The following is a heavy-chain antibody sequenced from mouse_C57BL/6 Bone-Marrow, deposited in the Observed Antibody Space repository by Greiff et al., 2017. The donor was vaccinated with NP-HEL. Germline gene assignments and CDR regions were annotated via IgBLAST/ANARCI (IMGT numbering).Heavy chain of an antibody. Sequence: EVKLQESGPELVKPGASVKIPCKASGYTFTDYNMDWVKQSHGKSLEWIGDINPNNGGTIYNQKFKGKATLTVDKSSSTAYMELRSLTSEDTAVYYCARSPSRYYAMDYWGQGTSVTVSS. V-gene: IGHV1-18*01. J-gene: IGHJ4*01. CDR1: GYTFTDYN. CDR2: INPNNGGT. CDR3: ARSPSRYYAMDY.